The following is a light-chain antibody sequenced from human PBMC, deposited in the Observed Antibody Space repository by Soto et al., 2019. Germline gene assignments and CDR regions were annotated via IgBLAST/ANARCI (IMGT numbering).Light chain of an antibody. J-gene: IGKJ4*01. CDR3: QQRSSWSLT. V-gene: IGKV3-11*02. Sequence: EIVLTQSPVTLSLSPGERVTLSCRASQSVNTYLTWHQQKPGQAPRRLIYDTANRPTGIPPRFNGSGAERDVTLTISSREPEDSAVYYCQQRSSWSLTFGGGTKVDIK. CDR2: DTA. CDR1: QSVNTY.